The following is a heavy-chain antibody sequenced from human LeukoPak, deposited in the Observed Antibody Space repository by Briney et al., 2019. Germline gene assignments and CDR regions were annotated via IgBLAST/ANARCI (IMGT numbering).Heavy chain of an antibody. CDR3: ARDDYGDSGPLFDY. CDR2: ISGSGGST. CDR1: GFTFSSYA. V-gene: IGHV3-23*01. Sequence: GGSLRLSCAASGFTFSSYAMSWVRQAPGKGLEWVSAISGSGGSTYYADSVRGRFTISRDDSKNTLYLQMDSLRAEDTAVYYCARDDYGDSGPLFDYWGQGTLVTVSS. J-gene: IGHJ4*02. D-gene: IGHD4-17*01.